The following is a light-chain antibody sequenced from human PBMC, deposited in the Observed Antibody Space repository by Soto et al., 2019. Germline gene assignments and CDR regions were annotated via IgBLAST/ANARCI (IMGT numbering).Light chain of an antibody. Sequence: DVQMAQSPSTLSASVGDRVTITCRPTQRTAHWLAWFQQKPGKAPALLIYRASYLESGVPSRFSGSGSGTEFTLTISSLQPDDFSTYYCQHYSTYSGTFGPGTTVEIK. V-gene: IGKV1-5*03. CDR3: QHYSTYSGT. CDR1: QRTAHW. J-gene: IGKJ3*01. CDR2: RAS.